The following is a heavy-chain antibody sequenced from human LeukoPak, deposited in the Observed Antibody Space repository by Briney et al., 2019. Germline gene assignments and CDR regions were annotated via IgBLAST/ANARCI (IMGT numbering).Heavy chain of an antibody. CDR2: ISSSGSTI. J-gene: IGHJ4*02. CDR3: ARGLLHYYDSSGYSYYFDY. CDR1: GFTFSDYY. V-gene: IGHV3-11*04. Sequence: GGSLRLSCAASGFTFSDYYMSWIRQAPGKGLEWVSYISSSGSTIYYADSVKGRFTISRDNAKNSLYLQMNSLRAEDTAVYYCARGLLHYYDSSGYSYYFDYWGQGTLVTVSS. D-gene: IGHD3-22*01.